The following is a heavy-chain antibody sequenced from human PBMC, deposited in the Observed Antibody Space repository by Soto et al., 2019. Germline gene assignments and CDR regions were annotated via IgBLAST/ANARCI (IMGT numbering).Heavy chain of an antibody. CDR1: GFTFSDYY. D-gene: IGHD3-22*01. J-gene: IGHJ4*02. CDR2: ISSSGDII. Sequence: GGSLRLSCAASGFTFSDYYMSWIRQAPGKGLEWVSYISSSGDIIYNADSVKGRFTISRDSAKNSLYLQMNSLRADDTAVYYCARDLGYYDSSGYFDYWGQGTLVTVSS. V-gene: IGHV3-11*01. CDR3: ARDLGYYDSSGYFDY.